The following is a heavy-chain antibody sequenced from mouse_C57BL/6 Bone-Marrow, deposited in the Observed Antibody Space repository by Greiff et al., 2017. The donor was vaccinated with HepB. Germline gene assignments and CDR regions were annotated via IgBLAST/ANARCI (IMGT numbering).Heavy chain of an antibody. D-gene: IGHD2-2*01. J-gene: IGHJ2*01. V-gene: IGHV1-55*01. CDR3: ARYGDDRDY. CDR2: IYPGSGST. Sequence: VQLQQPGAELVKPGDSVKMSCKASGYTFTSYWITWVTQRPGQGLEWIGDIYPGSGSTNYTEKFKSKATLTVDTSSSTAYMQRSSLTSEYSAVYYCARYGDDRDYWGQGTTLTVSS. CDR1: GYTFTSYW.